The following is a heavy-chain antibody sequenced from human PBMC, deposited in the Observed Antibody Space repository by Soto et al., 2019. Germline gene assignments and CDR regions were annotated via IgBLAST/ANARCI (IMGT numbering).Heavy chain of an antibody. V-gene: IGHV3-48*03. J-gene: IGHJ4*02. CDR3: ATKIFGTTYFGN. D-gene: IGHD1-7*01. Sequence: GGSLRLSCAASGFTFSSYEMNWVRQAPGKGLEWVSYIDRSGSPIYYADSVKGRFTTSRDNAENSLYLQMHSLRVDDTAIYYCATKIFGTTYFGNWGRGALVTVSS. CDR1: GFTFSSYE. CDR2: IDRSGSPI.